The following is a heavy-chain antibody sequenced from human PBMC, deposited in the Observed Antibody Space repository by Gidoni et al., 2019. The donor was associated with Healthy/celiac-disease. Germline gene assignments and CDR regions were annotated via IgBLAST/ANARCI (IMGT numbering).Heavy chain of an antibody. J-gene: IGHJ4*02. CDR2: INWNGGST. Sequence: EVQLVESGGGVVRPGGSLRLSCAASGFTFDDYGMSWVRQAPGKGLEWVSGINWNGGSTGYADSVKGRFTISRDNAKNSLYLQMNSLRAEDTALYYCASETREYCSGGSCYGALDSWGQGTLVTVSS. V-gene: IGHV3-20*04. CDR3: ASETREYCSGGSCYGALDS. D-gene: IGHD2-15*01. CDR1: GFTFDDYG.